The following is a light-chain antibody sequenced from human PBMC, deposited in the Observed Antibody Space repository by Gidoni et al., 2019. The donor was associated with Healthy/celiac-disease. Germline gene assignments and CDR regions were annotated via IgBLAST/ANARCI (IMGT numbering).Light chain of an antibody. J-gene: IGKJ2*04. CDR1: QRISRY. Sequence: DIQMTQSPSSLSASVGDRVAITCRASQRISRYLHCYQQKPGAAPNLLIYAASSLQSGIPLRFCGSSSGTDFTLTISSLQPEDFATYYCQQSYSTPCSFGQGTKLEIK. CDR3: QQSYSTPCS. CDR2: AAS. V-gene: IGKV1-39*01.